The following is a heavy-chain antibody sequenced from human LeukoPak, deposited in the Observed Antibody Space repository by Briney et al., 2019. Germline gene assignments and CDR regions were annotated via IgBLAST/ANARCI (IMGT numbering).Heavy chain of an antibody. CDR3: AREQAAGRYYYDSFGDFDY. CDR1: GYTFTGYY. D-gene: IGHD3-22*01. Sequence: ASVKVSCKASGYTFTGYYMHWVRQAPGQGLEWMGWISAYNGNTNYAQKLQGRVTMTTDTSTSTAYMELRSLRSDDTAVYYCAREQAAGRYYYDSFGDFDYWGQGTLVTVSS. CDR2: ISAYNGNT. V-gene: IGHV1-18*04. J-gene: IGHJ4*02.